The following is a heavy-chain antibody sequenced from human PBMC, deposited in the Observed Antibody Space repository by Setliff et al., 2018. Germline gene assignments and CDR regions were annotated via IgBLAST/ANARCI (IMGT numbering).Heavy chain of an antibody. CDR3: ARDSSGSYYNVYYYYYYYMDV. D-gene: IGHD3-10*01. Sequence: GGSLRLSCAASGFTFSSYWMSWVRQAPGKGLEWVANINQDGSEKYYVDSVRGRFTISRDNAKNSLYLQMNSLRADDAAVYFCARDSSGSYYNVYYYYYYYMDVWGKGTTVTV. CDR2: INQDGSEK. J-gene: IGHJ6*03. CDR1: GFTFSSYW. V-gene: IGHV3-7*01.